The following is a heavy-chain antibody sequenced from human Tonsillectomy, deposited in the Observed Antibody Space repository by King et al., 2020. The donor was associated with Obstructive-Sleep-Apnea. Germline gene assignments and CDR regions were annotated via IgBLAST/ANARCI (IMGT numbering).Heavy chain of an antibody. CDR2: IWYDGSNK. CDR3: ASLGMGDYYYYYGMDV. J-gene: IGHJ6*02. CDR1: GFTFSSYG. V-gene: IGHV3-33*01. D-gene: IGHD7-27*01. Sequence: VQLVESGGGVVQPGRSLRLSCAASGFTFSSYGMHWVRQAPGKGLEWVAVIWYDGSNKYYADSVKGRFTISRDNSKNTLYLQMNSLRAEDTAVYYCASLGMGDYYYYYGMDVWGQGTTATVSS.